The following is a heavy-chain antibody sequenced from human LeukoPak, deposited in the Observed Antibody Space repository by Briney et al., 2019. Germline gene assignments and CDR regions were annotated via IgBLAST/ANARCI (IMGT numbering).Heavy chain of an antibody. V-gene: IGHV3-7*01. CDR1: GFSFSTHW. D-gene: IGHD6-13*01. CDR3: ARDPSSSWYGDYFDY. Sequence: GGSLRLSCVASGFSFSTHWIHWVRQAPGEGLEWVATINLGGTNKYYADSVKGRFTISRDNSKNTLYLQMNRLRAEDTAVYYCARDPSSSWYGDYFDYWGQGTLVTVSS. J-gene: IGHJ4*02. CDR2: INLGGTNK.